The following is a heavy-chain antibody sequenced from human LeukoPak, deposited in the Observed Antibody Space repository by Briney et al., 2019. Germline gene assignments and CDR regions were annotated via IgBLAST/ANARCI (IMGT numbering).Heavy chain of an antibody. Sequence: GGSLRLSCAASGFNFSSYGMHWVRQAPGKGLEWVAFIRYDGSNKYYADSVKGRFTISRDNSKNTLYLQMNSLRAEDTAVYYCAKDSMLSPTPEYFQHWGQGTLVTVSS. CDR1: GFNFSSYG. J-gene: IGHJ1*01. D-gene: IGHD2-8*01. V-gene: IGHV3-30*02. CDR3: AKDSMLSPTPEYFQH. CDR2: IRYDGSNK.